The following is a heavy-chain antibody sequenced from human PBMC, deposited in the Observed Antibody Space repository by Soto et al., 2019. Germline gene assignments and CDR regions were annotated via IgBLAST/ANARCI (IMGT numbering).Heavy chain of an antibody. CDR2: IKQDGSEK. Sequence: GGSLRLSCAASGFTFSSYWMSWVRQAPGKGLEWVANIKQDGSEKYYVDYVKGRFTISRDNAKNSLYLQMNSLRAEDTAVYYCARDGWLWGYCSGGSCYWDVWGKGTTVTVSS. D-gene: IGHD2-15*01. CDR1: GFTFSSYW. V-gene: IGHV3-7*01. J-gene: IGHJ6*04. CDR3: ARDGWLWGYCSGGSCYWDV.